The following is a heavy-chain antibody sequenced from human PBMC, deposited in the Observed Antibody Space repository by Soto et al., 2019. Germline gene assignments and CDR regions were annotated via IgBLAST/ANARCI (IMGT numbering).Heavy chain of an antibody. V-gene: IGHV3-30*18. CDR3: AKGPSHY. J-gene: IGHJ4*02. D-gene: IGHD2-2*01. Sequence: GGSLRLSCAASGFTFSSYGMHWVRQAPGKGLEWVAVISYDGSNKYYADSVKGRFTISRDNSKNTLYLQMNSLGAEDTAVYYCAKGPSHYWGQGTLVTVSS. CDR2: ISYDGSNK. CDR1: GFTFSSYG.